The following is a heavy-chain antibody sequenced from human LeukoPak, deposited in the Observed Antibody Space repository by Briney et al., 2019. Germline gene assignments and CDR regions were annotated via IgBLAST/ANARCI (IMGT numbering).Heavy chain of an antibody. CDR1: GYTFTGYY. J-gene: IGHJ4*02. CDR2: INPSSGGT. D-gene: IGHD6-6*01. V-gene: IGHV1-2*02. CDR3: ARDDAYSSSSGVIDY. Sequence: ASVKVSCKASGYTFTGYYMHWVRQAPGQGLEWMGWINPSSGGTNYAQKFQGRVTMTRDTSISTAYMELSRLRSDDTAVYYCARDDAYSSSSGVIDYWGQGTLVTVSS.